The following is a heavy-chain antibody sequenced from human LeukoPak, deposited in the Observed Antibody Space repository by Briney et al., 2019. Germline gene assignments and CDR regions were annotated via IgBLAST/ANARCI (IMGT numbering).Heavy chain of an antibody. CDR1: GGSISSYY. J-gene: IGHJ6*02. V-gene: IGHV4-59*01. CDR2: IHYSGST. CDR3: ARGLGYCSGGTCFFYCGMDV. D-gene: IGHD2-15*01. Sequence: SETLSLTCTVSGGSISSYYWSWIRQPPGKGLEWIGYIHYSGSTSSSPSLKSRVAVSVDTSKNQFSLRLSSVTAADTAVYYCARGLGYCSGGTCFFYCGMDVWGRGTTVTVSS.